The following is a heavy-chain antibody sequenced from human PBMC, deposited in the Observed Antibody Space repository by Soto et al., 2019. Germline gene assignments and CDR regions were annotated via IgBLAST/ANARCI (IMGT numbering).Heavy chain of an antibody. D-gene: IGHD2-2*01. J-gene: IGHJ4*02. CDR3: ATGSRGDIVVVPAAGFAY. CDR2: IYYSGTT. Sequence: PSETLSLTCTVSGDSVSTYYWSWIRQPPGKALEWIGYIYYSGTTNYNPSLKSRVTISVDTSKNQFSLKLSSLTAADTAVYYCATGSRGDIVVVPAAGFAYWGQGTLVTVSS. CDR1: GDSVSTYY. V-gene: IGHV4-59*02.